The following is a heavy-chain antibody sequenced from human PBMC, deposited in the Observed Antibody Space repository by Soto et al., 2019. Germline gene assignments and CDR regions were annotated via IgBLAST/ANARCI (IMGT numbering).Heavy chain of an antibody. V-gene: IGHV3-49*03. CDR3: TRDRAKQYYYDSSGYYYGYYYYGMDV. J-gene: IGHJ6*02. Sequence: PGGSLRLSCTASGFTFGDYAMSWFRQAPGKGLEWVGFIRSKAYGGTTEYAASVKGRFTISRDDSKSIAYLQMNSLKTEDTAVYYCTRDRAKQYYYDSSGYYYGYYYYGMDVWGQGTTVTVSS. CDR1: GFTFGDYA. D-gene: IGHD3-22*01. CDR2: IRSKAYGGTT.